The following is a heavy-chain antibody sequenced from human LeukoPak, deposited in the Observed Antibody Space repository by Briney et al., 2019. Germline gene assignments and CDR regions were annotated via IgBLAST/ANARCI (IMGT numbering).Heavy chain of an antibody. CDR3: MRGSSGTYHGIYNWFDP. V-gene: IGHV1-8*01. D-gene: IGHD1-26*01. CDR1: GYTFTNYD. Sequence: ASVKVSCKASGYTFTNYDIKWVRQATGQGLEWMGWMNPNSGNTGSAQKFQGRVTMTRSTSISTAYMELSSLRSEDTAVYYCMRGSSGTYHGIYNWFDPWGQGTLVTVSS. CDR2: MNPNSGNT. J-gene: IGHJ5*02.